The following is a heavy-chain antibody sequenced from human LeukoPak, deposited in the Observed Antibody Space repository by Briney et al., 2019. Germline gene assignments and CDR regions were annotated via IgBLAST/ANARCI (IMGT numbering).Heavy chain of an antibody. CDR1: QFTFSRYG. Sequence: GGSLRLSCTASQFTFSRYGMHWVRQAPRKGLERVAFIRYDGDKKYSAASVKGRFTISRDNSKNTLYLQINSLRPEDTAVYYCAEDDPYQYYYMDVWGKGTTVTVSS. CDR2: IRYDGDKK. V-gene: IGHV3-30*02. J-gene: IGHJ6*03. CDR3: AEDDPYQYYYMDV.